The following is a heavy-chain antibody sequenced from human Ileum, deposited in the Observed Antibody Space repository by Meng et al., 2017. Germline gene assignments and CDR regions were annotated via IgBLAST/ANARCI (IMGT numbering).Heavy chain of an antibody. D-gene: IGHD3-22*01. CDR2: IYWDDDK. V-gene: IGHV2-5*02. CDR1: GFSLSTSGVG. Sequence: TLKVSGPTLVKPTQTLTLTCTFSGFSLSTSGVGVGWIRQPPGKALEWLALIYWDDDKRYSPSLKSRLTITKDTSKNQVVLTMTNMDPVDTATYYCAHSYYYDSSGYYQLFDYWGQGTLVTVSS. CDR3: AHSYYYDSSGYYQLFDY. J-gene: IGHJ4*02.